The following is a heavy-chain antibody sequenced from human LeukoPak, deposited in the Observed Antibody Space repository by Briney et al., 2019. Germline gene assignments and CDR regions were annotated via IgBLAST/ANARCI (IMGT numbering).Heavy chain of an antibody. Sequence: SESLSLTRTVSGRSITSHYWIWIRHPAEEGRVWLGATCASGSTNYNPSLKSRVTISIDMSKKQFSLQLTSVTAADTAVYYCERDPPGYCSGSRCYGAFNMWGQGTTVSVSS. CDR3: ERDPPGYCSGSRCYGAFNM. V-gene: IGHV4-4*07. CDR2: TCASGST. D-gene: IGHD2-2*01. J-gene: IGHJ3*02. CDR1: GRSITSHY.